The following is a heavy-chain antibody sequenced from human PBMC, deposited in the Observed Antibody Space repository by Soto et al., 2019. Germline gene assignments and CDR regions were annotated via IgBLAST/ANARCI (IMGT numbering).Heavy chain of an antibody. V-gene: IGHV3-30*04. CDR2: ISYDGSNN. CDR1: GFIFSTYA. J-gene: IGHJ3*01. CDR3: ARDGGGFGELLLNSYDAFDL. D-gene: IGHD3-10*01. Sequence: PGGSLRLSCTASGFIFSTYAMYWVRQAPGKGLEWVAIISYDGSNNYYADSVKGRFTVPRDSSKNTLYLQMHSLRAEDTAVYYSARDGGGFGELLLNSYDAFDLWGQGKLVTVSS.